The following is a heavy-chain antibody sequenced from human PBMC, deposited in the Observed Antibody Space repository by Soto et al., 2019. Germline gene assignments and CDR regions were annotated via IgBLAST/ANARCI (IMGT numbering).Heavy chain of an antibody. CDR1: GYTFTSYG. CDR2: ISPYNGNT. J-gene: IGHJ5*02. CDR3: AGDRPYNCNYGWFDP. D-gene: IGHD1-7*01. V-gene: IGHV1-18*01. Sequence: QVQLVQSGAEVKKPGASVKVSCKASGYTFTSYGISWVRQAPGQGLEWMGWISPYNGNTNYAQNLQERVTMTTDTSTSTAYMELRSRRSDDTAVEYCAGDRPYNCNYGWFDPWGQGTLVTVSS.